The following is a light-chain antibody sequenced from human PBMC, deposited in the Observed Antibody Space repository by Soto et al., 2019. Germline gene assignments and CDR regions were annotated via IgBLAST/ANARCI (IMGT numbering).Light chain of an antibody. CDR1: QSVSGSY. CDR2: AAS. V-gene: IGKV3-15*01. CDR3: QQYNNWPRT. Sequence: EIVLTQYPGTLCLSPGERATLSCRASQSVSGSYFAWYQQKHGQAPRRLNYAASTRATGIPARFSASGSGTEFTLTISRLQHEDFAVYYCQQYNNWPRTFCQGTKVDIK. J-gene: IGKJ1*01.